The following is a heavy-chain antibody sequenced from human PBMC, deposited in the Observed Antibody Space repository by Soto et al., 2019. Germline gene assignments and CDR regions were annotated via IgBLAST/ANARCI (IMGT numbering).Heavy chain of an antibody. CDR2: IIPIFGTA. D-gene: IGHD3-9*01. Sequence: SVKVSCKASGGTFSSYDISWVRQAPGQGLEWMGGIIPIFGTANYAQQFQGRVTITADESTSTAYMELSSLRSEDTAVYYCARVNYDILTGYFSSWGQGTLVTVSS. V-gene: IGHV1-69*13. CDR1: GGTFSSYD. J-gene: IGHJ4*02. CDR3: ARVNYDILTGYFSS.